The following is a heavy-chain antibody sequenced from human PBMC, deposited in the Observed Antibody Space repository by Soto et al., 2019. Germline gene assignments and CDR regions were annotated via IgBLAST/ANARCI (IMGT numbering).Heavy chain of an antibody. Sequence: QVQLQESGPGLVKPSQTLSLTCTVSGGSISSGDYYWSWIRQPPGKGLQWIGYIYSSGTTNYNPALQRRVTQAADTSKNQFSLKLSSVTAADAAVYYCASSRSSRLLGYWGRGTLVTVSS. CDR3: ASSRSSRLLGY. CDR2: IYSSGTT. D-gene: IGHD6-6*01. CDR1: GGSISSGDYY. J-gene: IGHJ4*02. V-gene: IGHV4-30-4*01.